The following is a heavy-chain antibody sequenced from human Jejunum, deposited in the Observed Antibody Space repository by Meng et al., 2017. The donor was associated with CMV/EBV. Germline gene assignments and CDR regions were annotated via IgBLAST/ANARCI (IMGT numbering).Heavy chain of an antibody. CDR2: ISSSGFDT. V-gene: IGHV3-23*01. Sequence: YGMSWVRQAPGKGLEWVSSISSSGFDTHYADSVKGRFTMSRDNSKNILYLQMDTLRAEDTAVYYCAKRYRPIRPSGFYNYFNMDVWGQGTTVTVSS. CDR1: YG. D-gene: IGHD1-1*01. J-gene: IGHJ6*02. CDR3: AKRYRPIRPSGFYNYFNMDV.